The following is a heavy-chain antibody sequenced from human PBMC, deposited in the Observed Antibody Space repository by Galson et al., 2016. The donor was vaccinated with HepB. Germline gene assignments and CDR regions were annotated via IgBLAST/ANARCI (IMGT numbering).Heavy chain of an antibody. V-gene: IGHV2-70*04. D-gene: IGHD1-26*01. J-gene: IGHJ4*02. Sequence: PALVKPTQTLTLTCTFSGFSLKTPEMAMTWIRQTPGKALEWLARIDWDDDKWYRTSLKSRLSISKDTSRNQVVLKMTNMDPVDTGNYFCARMRTSALGFYLDYWGRGTLVTVSS. CDR1: GFSLKTPEMA. CDR3: ARMRTSALGFYLDY. CDR2: IDWDDDK.